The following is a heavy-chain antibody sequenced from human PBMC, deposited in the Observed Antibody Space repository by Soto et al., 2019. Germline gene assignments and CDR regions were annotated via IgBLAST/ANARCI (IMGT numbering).Heavy chain of an antibody. CDR1: GASVGSYY. D-gene: IGHD6-13*01. J-gene: IGHJ4*02. CDR2: LSYSGIS. CDR3: ARISSNWYPDY. Sequence: PSETLSLTCSVSGASVGSYYWTWIRQSPGKGLEWMAYLSYSGISNYSPSFTSRVTTPIDTSKNQFSLKLSSVTAADTAVYYCARISSNWYPDYWGQGTLVTVSS. V-gene: IGHV4-59*08.